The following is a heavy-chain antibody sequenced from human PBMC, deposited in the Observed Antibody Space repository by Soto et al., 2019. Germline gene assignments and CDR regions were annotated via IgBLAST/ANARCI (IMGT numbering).Heavy chain of an antibody. CDR3: ARGSSWAAPYYYYGMDV. Sequence: QVQLVESGGGVVQPGRSLRLSCAASGFTFSSYAMHWVRQAPGKGLEWVAVISYDGSNKYYADSVKGRFTISRDNSKNTLYLQMNSLRAEDTAVYYCARGSSWAAPYYYYGMDVWGQGTTVTVSS. J-gene: IGHJ6*02. CDR2: ISYDGSNK. CDR1: GFTFSSYA. D-gene: IGHD6-13*01. V-gene: IGHV3-30-3*01.